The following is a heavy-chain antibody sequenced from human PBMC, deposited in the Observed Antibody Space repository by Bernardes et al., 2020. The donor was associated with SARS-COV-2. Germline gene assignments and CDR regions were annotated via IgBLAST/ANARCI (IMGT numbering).Heavy chain of an antibody. CDR2: IYSSGTT. J-gene: IGHJ4*02. CDR1: SGSISNSNYY. Sequence: SETLSLTCTVSSGSISNSNYYWGWIRQPPGKGLEWIGSIYSSGTTYKNPSLQSRVTKSVDTSKNQFSLRLTSVTAADTAVYYCARLKLLRHLDWSLSWLEYYFDFWGQGTLVTVSS. D-gene: IGHD2-8*02. CDR3: ARLKLLRHLDWSLSWLEYYFDF. V-gene: IGHV4-39*01.